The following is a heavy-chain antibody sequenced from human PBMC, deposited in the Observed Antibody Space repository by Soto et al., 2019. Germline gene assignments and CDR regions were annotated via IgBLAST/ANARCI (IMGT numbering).Heavy chain of an antibody. CDR3: ARTVVPAAIVEWFDP. CDR1: GGSISSGDYY. D-gene: IGHD2-2*01. CDR2: IYYSGST. Sequence: SETLSLTCTVSGGSISSGDYYWSWIRQPPGKGLEWIGYIYYSGSTYYNPSLKSRVTISVDTSKNQFSLKLSSVTAADTAVYYCARTVVPAAIVEWFDPWGQGTLVTVSS. V-gene: IGHV4-30-4*01. J-gene: IGHJ5*02.